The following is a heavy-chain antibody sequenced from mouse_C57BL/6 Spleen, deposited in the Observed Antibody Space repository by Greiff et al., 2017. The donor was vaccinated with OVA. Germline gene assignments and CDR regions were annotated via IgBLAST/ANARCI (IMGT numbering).Heavy chain of an antibody. V-gene: IGHV1-50*01. J-gene: IGHJ2*01. D-gene: IGHD2-1*01. CDR3: ARHYGNYGFDY. Sequence: VQLQQPGAELVKPGASVKLSCKASGYTFTSYWMQWVKQRPGQGLEWIGEIDPSDSYTNYNQKFKGKATLTVDTSSSTAYMQLSSLTSEDSAVYYCARHYGNYGFDYWGQGTTLTVSS. CDR2: IDPSDSYT. CDR1: GYTFTSYW.